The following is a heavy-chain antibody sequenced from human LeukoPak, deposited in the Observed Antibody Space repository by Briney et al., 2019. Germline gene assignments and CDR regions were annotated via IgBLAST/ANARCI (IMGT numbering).Heavy chain of an antibody. J-gene: IGHJ3*02. D-gene: IGHD6-6*01. CDR3: ARVSSSDAFDI. V-gene: IGHV4-38-2*02. CDR2: IYHSGST. CDR1: GYSITSPNY. Sequence: SETLSLTCTVPGYSITSPNYWGWIRQPPGKGLEWIGSIYHSGSTYYNSSLKSRDTISVDTSKNQFSLKLSSVTAADMAVYYCARVSSSDAFDIWGQGTMVTVSS.